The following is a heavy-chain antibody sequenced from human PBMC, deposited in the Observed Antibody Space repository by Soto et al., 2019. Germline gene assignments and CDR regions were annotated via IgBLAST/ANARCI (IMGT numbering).Heavy chain of an antibody. CDR2: ISAHNGNT. V-gene: IGHV1-18*01. D-gene: IGHD5-12*01. CDR1: GYTFTRYG. J-gene: IGHJ5*02. CDR3: ARVGYDSSRGCSNKYFDP. Sequence: ASVKVSCKASGYTFTRYGISWVRQAPGQGLEGMGWISAHNGNTNYAQNLQGRVTMTTDESTSTAYMELRSLRCEDTAVYYCARVGYDSSRGCSNKYFDPWGQGTLVTVSS.